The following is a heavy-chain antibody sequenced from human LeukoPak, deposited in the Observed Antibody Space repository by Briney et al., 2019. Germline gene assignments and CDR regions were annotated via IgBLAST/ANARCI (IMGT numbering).Heavy chain of an antibody. CDR3: AKWGYGSGPTFLDY. V-gene: IGHV3-23*01. J-gene: IGHJ4*02. Sequence: GGSLRLSCAASGFTFSSYAMSWVRQAPGKGLEWVSAISGSGGSTYYADSVKGRFTISRGNSKNTLYLQMNSLRAEDTAVYYCAKWGYGSGPTFLDYWGQGTLVTVSS. CDR2: ISGSGGST. D-gene: IGHD3-10*01. CDR1: GFTFSSYA.